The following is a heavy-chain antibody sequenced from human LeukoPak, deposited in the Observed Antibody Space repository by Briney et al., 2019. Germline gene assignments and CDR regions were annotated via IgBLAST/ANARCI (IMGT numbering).Heavy chain of an antibody. Sequence: ASVKVSCKASGYTFTSYGISWVRQAPGQGLEWMGWISAYNGNTNYAQKLQGRVTMTTDTSTSTAYMELRSLRSDDTAVYYCARDKEGIAVAGTPFPFDYWGQGTLVTVSS. J-gene: IGHJ4*02. CDR3: ARDKEGIAVAGTPFPFDY. D-gene: IGHD6-19*01. V-gene: IGHV1-18*01. CDR1: GYTFTSYG. CDR2: ISAYNGNT.